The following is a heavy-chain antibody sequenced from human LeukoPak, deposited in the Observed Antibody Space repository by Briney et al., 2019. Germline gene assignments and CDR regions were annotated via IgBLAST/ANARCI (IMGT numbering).Heavy chain of an antibody. D-gene: IGHD3-3*01. Sequence: NPSETLSLTCTVSGGSISSGDYYWSWIRQPPGKGLEWIGYIYYSGSTYYNPSLKSRVTISVDTSKNQFSLKLSSVTAADTAVYYCAREGYDFWSGYHLTGDYYGMDVWGQGTTVTVSS. CDR2: IYYSGST. J-gene: IGHJ6*02. CDR3: AREGYDFWSGYHLTGDYYGMDV. CDR1: GGSISSGDYY. V-gene: IGHV4-30-4*01.